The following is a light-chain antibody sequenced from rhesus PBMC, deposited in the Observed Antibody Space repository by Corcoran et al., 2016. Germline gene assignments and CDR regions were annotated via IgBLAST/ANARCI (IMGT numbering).Light chain of an antibody. J-gene: IGKJ3*01. V-gene: IGKV1-22*01. Sequence: IQMTQSPSSLSASVGDTVTITCRASQSIRSWLDGYPPQPGTSPKVVIDKASSLQSGGPSRVSGSGSVTEFTLTISSRQPEDFATYYWLQYSSSPFTFGPGTKLDIK. CDR1: QSIRSW. CDR3: LQYSSSPFT. CDR2: KAS.